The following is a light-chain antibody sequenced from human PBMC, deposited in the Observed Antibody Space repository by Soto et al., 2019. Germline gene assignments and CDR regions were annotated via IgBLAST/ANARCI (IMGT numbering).Light chain of an antibody. V-gene: IGLV2-14*01. Sequence: QSVLTQPASVSGSPGQSITISCTGTSSDVGGYNYVSWYQQHPGKAPKVMIYDGSNRPSGVSNRFSGSKSGNTASLTISGLQAEDEADYYCTSYTSSSTVVFGGGTKLTVL. CDR2: DGS. CDR3: TSYTSSSTVV. J-gene: IGLJ2*01. CDR1: SSDVGGYNY.